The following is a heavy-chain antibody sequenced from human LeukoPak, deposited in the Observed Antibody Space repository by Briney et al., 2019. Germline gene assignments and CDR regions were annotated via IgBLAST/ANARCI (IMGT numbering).Heavy chain of an antibody. CDR2: ISGSGGST. Sequence: HAGGSLRLSCAASGFTFSSYAMSWVRQAPGKGLEWVSAISGSGGSTYYADSVKGRFTISRDNSKNTLYLQMNSLRAEDTAVYYCAKDLIHIVSALDYWGQGTLVTVSS. D-gene: IGHD5/OR15-5a*01. V-gene: IGHV3-23*01. CDR3: AKDLIHIVSALDY. CDR1: GFTFSSYA. J-gene: IGHJ4*02.